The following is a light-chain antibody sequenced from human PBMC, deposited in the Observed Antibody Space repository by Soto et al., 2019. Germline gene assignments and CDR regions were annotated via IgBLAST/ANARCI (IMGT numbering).Light chain of an antibody. CDR3: QQRNNWPLT. V-gene: IGKV1-5*01. CDR1: QSISDY. J-gene: IGKJ4*01. CDR2: DAS. Sequence: DIQMPQSPSTLSASVVDSVIITCRASQSISDYLAWYQQKPGKAPKLLIYDASNLESGVPSTFSGSGSGTEFTLTISSLQPDDFAVYYCQQRNNWPLTFGGGTKVDIK.